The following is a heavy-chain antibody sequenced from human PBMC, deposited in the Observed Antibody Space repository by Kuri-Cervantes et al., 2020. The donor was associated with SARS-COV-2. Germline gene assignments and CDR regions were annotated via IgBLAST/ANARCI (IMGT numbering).Heavy chain of an antibody. Sequence: LSLTCAASGFTFSSYAMSWVRQAPGKGLEWVSAISGSGGSTYYADSVKGRFTISRDNSKNTLYLQMNSLRAEDTAVYYCAKEGWGATAYYMDVWGEGTTVTVSS. D-gene: IGHD1-26*01. V-gene: IGHV3-23*01. CDR1: GFTFSSYA. CDR3: AKEGWGATAYYMDV. J-gene: IGHJ6*03. CDR2: ISGSGGST.